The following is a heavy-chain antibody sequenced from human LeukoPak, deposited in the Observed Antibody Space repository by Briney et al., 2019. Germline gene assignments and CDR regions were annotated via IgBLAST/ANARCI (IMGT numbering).Heavy chain of an antibody. CDR2: IKSKTDGGTT. CDR3: TTECGSGGPIPLDY. J-gene: IGHJ4*02. Sequence: NSGGSLRLSCAASGFTFSNAWMSWVRQAPGKGLEWVGRIKSKTDGGTTDYAAPVKGRFTISRDDSKNTLYLQMNSLKTEDTAVYYCTTECGSGGPIPLDYWGQGTLVTVSS. CDR1: GFTFSNAW. V-gene: IGHV3-15*01. D-gene: IGHD3-10*01.